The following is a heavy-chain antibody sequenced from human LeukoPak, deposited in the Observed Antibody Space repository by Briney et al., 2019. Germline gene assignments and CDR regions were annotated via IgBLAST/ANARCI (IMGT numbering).Heavy chain of an antibody. Sequence: ASVKVSCKASGHTFTSYGISWVRQAPGQGLEWMGWISAYNGNTNYAQKLQGRVTMTTDTSTSTAYMELRSLRSDDTAVYYCARSDPLHYYDSSGYYYAEGTFDPWGQGTLVTVSS. CDR2: ISAYNGNT. CDR3: ARSDPLHYYDSSGYYYAEGTFDP. V-gene: IGHV1-18*01. J-gene: IGHJ5*02. CDR1: GHTFTSYG. D-gene: IGHD3-22*01.